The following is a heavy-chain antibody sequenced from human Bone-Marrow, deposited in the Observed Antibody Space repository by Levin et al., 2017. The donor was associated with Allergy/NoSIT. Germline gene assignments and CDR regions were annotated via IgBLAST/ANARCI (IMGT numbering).Heavy chain of an antibody. CDR3: ATSLGYCSTRSCYFDS. V-gene: IGHV5-51*01. CDR2: IYPGDSDT. J-gene: IGHJ4*02. Sequence: KVSCKGSGYSFSNYWIGWVRQLPGKGLEWVGIIYPGDSDTRYSPSFQGQVTISADESINTAYLQWSSLKASDTAMYYCATSLGYCSTRSCYFDSWGQGTLVTVSS. D-gene: IGHD2-2*01. CDR1: GYSFSNYW.